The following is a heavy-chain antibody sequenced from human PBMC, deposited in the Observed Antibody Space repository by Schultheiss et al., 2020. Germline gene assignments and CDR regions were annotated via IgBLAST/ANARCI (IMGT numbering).Heavy chain of an antibody. D-gene: IGHD6-6*01. CDR2: ISSSSSTI. Sequence: GESLKISCAASGFTFSSYSMNWVRQAPGKGLEWVSYISSSSSTIYYADSVKGRFTISRDNAKNSLYLQMNSLRAEDTAVYYCARDRSSSSIHYYYGMDVWGQGTTVTVSS. V-gene: IGHV3-48*04. CDR1: GFTFSSYS. CDR3: ARDRSSSSIHYYYGMDV. J-gene: IGHJ6*02.